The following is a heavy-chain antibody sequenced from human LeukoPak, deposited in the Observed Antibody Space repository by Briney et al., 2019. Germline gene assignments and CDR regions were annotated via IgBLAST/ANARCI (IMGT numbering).Heavy chain of an antibody. CDR1: GGSFSGYY. J-gene: IGHJ5*02. CDR3: ARGSTDIVVVPAAVGWFDP. D-gene: IGHD2-2*01. Sequence: SETLSLTCAVYGGSFSGYYWSWIRQPPGKGLEWIGEINHSGSTNYNPSLKSRVTISADTSKNQFSLKLSSVTAADTAVYYCARGSTDIVVVPAAVGWFDPWGQGTLVTVSS. CDR2: INHSGST. V-gene: IGHV4-34*01.